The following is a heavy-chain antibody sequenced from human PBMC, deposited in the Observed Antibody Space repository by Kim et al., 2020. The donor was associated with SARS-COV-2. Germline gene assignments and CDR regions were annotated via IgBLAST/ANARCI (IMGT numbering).Heavy chain of an antibody. Sequence: SETLSLTCAVYGGSFSGYYWSWIRQPPGKGLEWIGEINHSGSTNYNPSLKSRVTISVDTSKNQFSLKLSSVTAADTAVYYCARYMQYANWFDPWGQGTLVTVSS. CDR1: GGSFSGYY. CDR2: INHSGST. V-gene: IGHV4-34*01. CDR3: ARYMQYANWFDP. J-gene: IGHJ5*02. D-gene: IGHD2-2*01.